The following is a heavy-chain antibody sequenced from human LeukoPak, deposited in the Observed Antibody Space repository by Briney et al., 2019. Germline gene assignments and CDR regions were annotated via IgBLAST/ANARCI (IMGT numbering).Heavy chain of an antibody. D-gene: IGHD2-21*02. J-gene: IGHJ4*02. CDR3: AKDEVEHIVVVTAIQGFDY. V-gene: IGHV3-23*01. CDR1: GFTFSSYG. Sequence: GGSLRLSCAASGFTFSSYGMHWVRQAPGKGLEWVSAISGSGGSTYYADSVKGRFTISRDNSKNTLYLQMNSLRAEDTAVYYCAKDEVEHIVVVTAIQGFDYWGQGTLVTVSS. CDR2: ISGSGGST.